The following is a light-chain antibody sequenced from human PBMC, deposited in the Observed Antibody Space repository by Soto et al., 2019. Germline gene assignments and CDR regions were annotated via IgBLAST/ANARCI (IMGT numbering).Light chain of an antibody. CDR3: LLYYGGAQLV. CDR1: TGAVTSGDY. J-gene: IGLJ2*01. Sequence: QTVVTQEPSLTVSPGGTVTLTCASGTGAVTSGDYPNWFQQKPGQAPRALIYGTSNKHSWTPARFSGSHLGGKAALTLSGVQPEDEAEYYCLLYYGGAQLVFGGGTQLTVL. V-gene: IGLV7-43*01. CDR2: GTS.